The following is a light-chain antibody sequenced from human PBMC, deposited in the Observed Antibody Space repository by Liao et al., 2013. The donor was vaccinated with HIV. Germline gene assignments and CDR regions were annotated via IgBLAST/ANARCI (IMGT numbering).Light chain of an antibody. J-gene: IGLJ3*02. CDR1: NIADTS. V-gene: IGLV3-21*03. CDR3: QVWDSSSDHRV. Sequence: SYALTQPPSVSVAPGKTARISCEGDNIADTSVHWYQQKPGQAPVLVVYSDRDRPSGIPARFSGSNSGNTATLAISGVEAGDEADYFCQVWDSSSDHRVFGGGTKLTVL. CDR2: SDR.